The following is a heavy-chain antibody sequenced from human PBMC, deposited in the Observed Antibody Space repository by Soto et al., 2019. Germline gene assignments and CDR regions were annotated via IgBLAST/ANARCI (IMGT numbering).Heavy chain of an antibody. CDR3: ARVGGDILTGYLIFDY. D-gene: IGHD3-9*01. CDR2: IYYSGST. CDR1: GGSISSGDYY. Sequence: SETLSLNCTVSGGSISSGDYYWSWIRQPPGKGLEWIGYIYYSGSTYYNPSLKSRVTISVDTSKNQFSLKLSSVTAADTAVYYCARVGGDILTGYLIFDYWAQGTVVTVSS. V-gene: IGHV4-30-4*01. J-gene: IGHJ4*02.